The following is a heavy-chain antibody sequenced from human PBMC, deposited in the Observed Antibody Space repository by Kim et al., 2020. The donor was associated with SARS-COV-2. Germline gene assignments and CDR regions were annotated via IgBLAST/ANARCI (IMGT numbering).Heavy chain of an antibody. CDR3: ARANSSGWYYFDY. Sequence: YADSVKGRVTISRDNAKNSLYLQMNSLRAEDTAVYYCARANSSGWYYFDYWGQGTLVTVSS. J-gene: IGHJ4*02. D-gene: IGHD6-19*01. V-gene: IGHV3-21*01.